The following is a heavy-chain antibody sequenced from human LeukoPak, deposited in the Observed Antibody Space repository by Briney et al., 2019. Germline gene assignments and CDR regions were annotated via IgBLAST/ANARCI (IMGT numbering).Heavy chain of an antibody. Sequence: PSETLSLTCTVSSASISNSNYYWGWIRQPPGGGLEWIESFYYSGSTYCNPSLKSRVTISVDTSKNQFSLKLTSVIAADTAMYYCARLNSDWAFDFWGQGTLVTVSS. V-gene: IGHV4-39*01. J-gene: IGHJ4*02. CDR2: FYYSGST. CDR1: SASISNSNYY. CDR3: ARLNSDWAFDF. D-gene: IGHD6-19*01.